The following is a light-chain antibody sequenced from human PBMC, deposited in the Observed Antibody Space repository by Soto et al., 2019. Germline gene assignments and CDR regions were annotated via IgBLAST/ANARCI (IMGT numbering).Light chain of an antibody. V-gene: IGLV2-14*01. Sequence: QSALTQPASVSGSPGQSITISCTGTSSDVGGFNFVSWYQHHPGKAPKLMIFDVSHRPSGVSNRFSGSKSGNTASLTISGLQAEDEADYFCSSYRSSSTLYVFGTGTKLTVL. CDR1: SSDVGGFNF. CDR3: SSYRSSSTLYV. CDR2: DVS. J-gene: IGLJ1*01.